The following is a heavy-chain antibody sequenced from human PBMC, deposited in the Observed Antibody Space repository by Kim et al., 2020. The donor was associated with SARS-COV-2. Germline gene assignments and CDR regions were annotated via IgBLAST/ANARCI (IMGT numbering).Heavy chain of an antibody. J-gene: IGHJ4*02. V-gene: IGHV3-23*01. D-gene: IGHD1-7*01. Sequence: GGSLRLSCAASGFSFSNYAMSWVRQAPGKGLEWVSGLSATGGSRYYAGSVKGRFTISRDNSKNTLSLQMSSLRAEDTAVYFCARDHLTKLPEFSDYWGQGTLVTVSS. CDR2: LSATGGSR. CDR1: GFSFSNYA. CDR3: ARDHLTKLPEFSDY.